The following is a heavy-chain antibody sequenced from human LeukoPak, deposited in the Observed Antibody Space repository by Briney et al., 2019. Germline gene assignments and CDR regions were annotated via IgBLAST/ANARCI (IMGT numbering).Heavy chain of an antibody. CDR1: GFNFRAYT. D-gene: IGHD1-26*01. CDR3: ARALPSPLYSGSYADAFDI. Sequence: GGSLRLSCAASGFNFRAYTMNWVRQAPGKGLEWVSSISSSSSYIYYADSVKGRFAISRDNAKNSLYLQMNSLRAEDTAVYYCARALPSPLYSGSYADAFDIWGQGTMVTVSS. CDR2: ISSSSSYI. J-gene: IGHJ3*02. V-gene: IGHV3-21*01.